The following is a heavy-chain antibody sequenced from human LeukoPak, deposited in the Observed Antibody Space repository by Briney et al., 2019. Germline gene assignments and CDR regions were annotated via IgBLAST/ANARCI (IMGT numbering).Heavy chain of an antibody. Sequence: SETLSLTCAVYGGSFSGYYWSWIRQPPGKGLEWIGEINHSGSTNYNPSLKSRVTISVDTSKNQFSLKLSSVTAADTAVYYCARTSDSSSWYKGIDYFDYWGQGTLVTVSS. CDR2: INHSGST. CDR3: ARTSDSSSWYKGIDYFDY. V-gene: IGHV4-34*01. J-gene: IGHJ4*02. CDR1: GGSFSGYY. D-gene: IGHD6-13*01.